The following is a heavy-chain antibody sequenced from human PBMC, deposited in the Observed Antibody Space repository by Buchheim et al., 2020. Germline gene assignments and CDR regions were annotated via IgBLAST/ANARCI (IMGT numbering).Heavy chain of an antibody. D-gene: IGHD2-2*01. Sequence: QLQLQVSGSGLVKPPQTLSLTCAVSGGSISSGGYSWSWIRQPPGKGLEWIGYIYHSGSTYYNPSLKSRVTISVDRSKNQFSLKLSSVTAADTAVYYCARGSSIVGYFDYWGQGTL. CDR1: GGSISSGGYS. V-gene: IGHV4-30-2*01. CDR3: ARGSSIVGYFDY. J-gene: IGHJ4*02. CDR2: IYHSGST.